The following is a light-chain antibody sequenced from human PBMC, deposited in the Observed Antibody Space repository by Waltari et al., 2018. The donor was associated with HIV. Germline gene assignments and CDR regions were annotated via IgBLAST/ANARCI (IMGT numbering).Light chain of an antibody. Sequence: QSVLTQPASVSGSPGQSITISCTGTSSDVGGSNYVSWYQQHPGRAPKLVVYVVSNRPSGISNRFSGSKSGNTASLTISGLQAEDEADYYCISYTSGSTLYVFGTGTKVTVL. J-gene: IGLJ1*01. V-gene: IGLV2-14*01. CDR3: ISYTSGSTLYV. CDR1: SSDVGGSNY. CDR2: VVS.